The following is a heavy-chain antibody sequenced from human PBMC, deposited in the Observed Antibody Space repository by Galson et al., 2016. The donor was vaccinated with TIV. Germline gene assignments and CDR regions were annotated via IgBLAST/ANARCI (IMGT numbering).Heavy chain of an antibody. D-gene: IGHD4-17*01. CDR2: MNPNSGNT. Sequence: SVKVSCKASGYTFTGYDINWVRQATGQGLEWMGWMNPNSGNTGYAQKFRGRVTMTRNTSVRAAYMELSSLRSEDTAVYYCARSGDYGDYWGQGTLVTVSS. V-gene: IGHV1-8*02. J-gene: IGHJ4*02. CDR1: GYTFTGYD. CDR3: ARSGDYGDY.